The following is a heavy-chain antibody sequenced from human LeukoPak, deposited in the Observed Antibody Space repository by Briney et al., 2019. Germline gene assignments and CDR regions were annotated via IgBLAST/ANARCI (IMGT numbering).Heavy chain of an antibody. D-gene: IGHD3-22*01. Sequence: ASVKVSCKASEYTLTSYYLHWVRQAPGQGLEWMAIINPSGGSTSYAQKFQGRVTMTRDTSTSTVYMELSSLRSEDTAVYYCAIEPSVGYDSSGYYPPPFDYWGQGTLVTVSS. CDR3: AIEPSVGYDSSGYYPPPFDY. CDR2: INPSGGST. J-gene: IGHJ4*02. CDR1: EYTLTSYY. V-gene: IGHV1-46*01.